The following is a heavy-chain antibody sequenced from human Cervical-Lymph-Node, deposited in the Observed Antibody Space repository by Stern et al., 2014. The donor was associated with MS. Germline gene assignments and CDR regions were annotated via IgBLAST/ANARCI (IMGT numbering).Heavy chain of an antibody. J-gene: IGHJ3*02. V-gene: IGHV4-61*02. CDR3: ARRAVTDAFDI. D-gene: IGHD6-19*01. CDR1: GGSISSGSYY. CDR2: IYTSGST. Sequence: QVQLQESGPGLVKPSQTLSLTCTVSGGSISSGSYYWSWIRQPAGKGLEWIGRIYTSGSTNYNPPLKSRVTISVDTSKNQFSLQLSSVTAADTAVYYCARRAVTDAFDIWGQGTMVTVSS.